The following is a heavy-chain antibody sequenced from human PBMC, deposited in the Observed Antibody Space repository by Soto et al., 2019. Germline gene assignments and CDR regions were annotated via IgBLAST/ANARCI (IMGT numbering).Heavy chain of an antibody. V-gene: IGHV1-69*02. CDR2: IIPILGIA. CDR1: GGTFSSYT. J-gene: IGHJ3*02. CDR3: ARVFSSSGSYYNAQDAFDI. Sequence: QVQLVQSGAEVKKPGSSVKVSCKASGGTFSSYTISWVRQAPGQGLEWMGRIIPILGIANYAQKFQGRVTITADKSTSTAYMELSSLRSEDTAVYYCARVFSSSGSYYNAQDAFDIWGQGTMVTVSS. D-gene: IGHD3-10*01.